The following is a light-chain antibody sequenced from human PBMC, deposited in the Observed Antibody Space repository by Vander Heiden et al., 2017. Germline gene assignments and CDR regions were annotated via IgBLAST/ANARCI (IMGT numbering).Light chain of an antibody. CDR2: EDD. V-gene: IGLV6-57*02. CDR3: QSYDSNNWV. CDR1: SGSIDSNY. Sequence: YSVSESPGKTVTISCTGSSGSIDSNYVQWYQQRPGSAPTTVIYEDDQRPSGVPDRFSGSIDRSSNSASLSISGLTTEDEAEYYCQSYDSNNWVFGGGTKLTVL. J-gene: IGLJ3*02.